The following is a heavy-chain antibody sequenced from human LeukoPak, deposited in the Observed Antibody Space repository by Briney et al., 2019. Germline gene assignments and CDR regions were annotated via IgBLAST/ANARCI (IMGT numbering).Heavy chain of an antibody. D-gene: IGHD6-19*01. CDR3: ARETSSGWYRIDY. CDR1: GGSISSYY. Sequence: PSETLSLTCTVSGGSISSYYWSWIRQPPGKGLEWIGYIYYSGSTNYNPSLKSRVTTSVDTSKNQFSLKLSSVTAADTAVYYCARETSSGWYRIDYWGQGTLVTVSS. V-gene: IGHV4-59*12. CDR2: IYYSGST. J-gene: IGHJ4*02.